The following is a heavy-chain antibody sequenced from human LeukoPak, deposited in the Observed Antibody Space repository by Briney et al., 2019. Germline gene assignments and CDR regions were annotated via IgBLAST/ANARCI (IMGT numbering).Heavy chain of an antibody. V-gene: IGHV3-30*18. CDR3: AKDGVLRSGWYHYFDC. CDR1: GLTFSSYG. D-gene: IGHD6-19*01. J-gene: IGHJ4*02. Sequence: GRSLRLSCAASGLTFSSYGMHWVRQAPGKGLEWVAVISYDGSNKYYADSVKGRFTISRDNSKNTLYLQMNSLRAEDTAVYYCAKDGVLRSGWYHYFDCWGQGTLVTVSS. CDR2: ISYDGSNK.